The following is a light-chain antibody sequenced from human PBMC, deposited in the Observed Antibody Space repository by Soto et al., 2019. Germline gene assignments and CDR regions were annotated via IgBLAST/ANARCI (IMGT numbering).Light chain of an antibody. J-gene: IGKJ2*01. Sequence: DIQMTQSPSTLSASVGDRVTISCRASQSISRWLAWYQQKPGKAPNLMIYDASSLESGVPSRFIGSGSGTDFTLTISSLQPDDFATYCFHNYKSDSLYTFGHGTQLESK. CDR1: QSISRW. CDR2: DAS. V-gene: IGKV1-5*01. CDR3: HNYKSDSLYT.